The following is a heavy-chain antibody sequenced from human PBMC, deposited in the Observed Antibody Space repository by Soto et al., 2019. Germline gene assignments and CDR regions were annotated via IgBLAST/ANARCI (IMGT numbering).Heavy chain of an antibody. CDR1: DGSISSYY. V-gene: IGHV4-59*01. Sequence: SETLSLTCTVSDGSISSYYWSWIRQPPGKGLEWFGYISYSGSTNYNPSLKSRVTISVDTSKNQFSLKLSSVTAADTAVYYCARPTYNSGSPFDYWGQGTLVTVSS. J-gene: IGHJ4*02. D-gene: IGHD1-20*01. CDR3: ARPTYNSGSPFDY. CDR2: ISYSGST.